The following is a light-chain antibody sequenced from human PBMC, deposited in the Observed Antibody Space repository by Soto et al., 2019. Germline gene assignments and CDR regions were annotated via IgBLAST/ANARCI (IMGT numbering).Light chain of an antibody. J-gene: IGKJ1*01. Sequence: DIQMTQSPSSLSASVGDRVTITCRASQDISNYLNWYQQKPGKAPHLLIYMASNLETGVPSRFSGSGSETEFTLTISSLQTDDFATYYCQHYYGYSWTFGQGTKVDIK. V-gene: IGKV1-5*03. CDR3: QHYYGYSWT. CDR1: QDISNY. CDR2: MAS.